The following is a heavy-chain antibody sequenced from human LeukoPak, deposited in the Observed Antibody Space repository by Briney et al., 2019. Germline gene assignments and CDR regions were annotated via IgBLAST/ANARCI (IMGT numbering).Heavy chain of an antibody. CDR2: IDPSDSYT. Sequence: GESLKISCKGSGYSFTSYWISWVRQMHGKGLEWMGRIDPSDSYTNYSPSFQGHVTISVDKSVSTAYLQWSSLKASDTAMYYCATRLQRHFDYWGQGTLVTVSS. V-gene: IGHV5-10-1*01. J-gene: IGHJ4*02. CDR1: GYSFTSYW. CDR3: ATRLQRHFDY. D-gene: IGHD1-1*01.